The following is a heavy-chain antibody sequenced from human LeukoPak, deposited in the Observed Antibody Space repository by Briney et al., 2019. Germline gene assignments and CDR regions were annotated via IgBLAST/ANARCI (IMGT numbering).Heavy chain of an antibody. CDR3: ARETIVVVPAAAFDY. CDR2: INSDGSST. V-gene: IGHV3-74*01. CDR1: GFTFSSYW. J-gene: IGHJ4*02. Sequence: PGGSLRLSCAASGFTFSSYWMHWVRQAPGKGLVWVSRINSDGSSTSYADSVKGRFTISRDNAKNTLYLQMNSLRAEDTGVYYCARETIVVVPAAAFDYWGQGTLVTVSS. D-gene: IGHD2-2*01.